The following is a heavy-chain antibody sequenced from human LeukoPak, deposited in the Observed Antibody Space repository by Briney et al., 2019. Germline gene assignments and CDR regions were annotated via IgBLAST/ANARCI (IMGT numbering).Heavy chain of an antibody. D-gene: IGHD2-2*01. CDR3: ARRYCSSTSCTDLDY. V-gene: IGHV5-51*01. Sequence: GESLKISCKGSGYSFTSYWIGWVRQMPGKGLEWMGIIYPGDSDTRYSPSFQGQVTIPADKSISTAYLQWSSLKASDTAMYYCARRYCSSTSCTDLDYWGQGTLVTVSS. J-gene: IGHJ4*02. CDR2: IYPGDSDT. CDR1: GYSFTSYW.